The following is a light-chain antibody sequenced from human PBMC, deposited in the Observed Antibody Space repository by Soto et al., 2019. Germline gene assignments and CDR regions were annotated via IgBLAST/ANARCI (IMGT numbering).Light chain of an antibody. CDR3: QSYDSSLSENVV. CDR1: SSNIGAGFD. CDR2: GTI. V-gene: IGLV1-40*01. Sequence: QSVLTQPPSVSGAPGQRVTISCTGSSSNIGAGFDVHWYQQLPGTAPKLLVYGTISRPSGVPDRFSGSKSGTSASLAITGLQAEDEADYYCQSYDSSLSENVVFGGGTKLT. J-gene: IGLJ2*01.